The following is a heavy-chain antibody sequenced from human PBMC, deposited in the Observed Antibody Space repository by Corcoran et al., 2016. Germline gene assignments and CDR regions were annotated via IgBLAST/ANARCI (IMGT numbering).Heavy chain of an antibody. CDR3: AKDQRGSGRDAFDI. D-gene: IGHD3-3*01. CDR1: GFTFSSYG. Sequence: QVQLVESGGGVVQPGRSLRLSCAASGFTFSSYGMHWVRQAPGKGLEWVAVISYDGSNKYYADSVKGRFTIYRDNSKNTLYLQMNSLRAEDSAVYYCAKDQRGSGRDAFDIWGQGTMVTVSS. V-gene: IGHV3-30*18. J-gene: IGHJ3*02. CDR2: ISYDGSNK.